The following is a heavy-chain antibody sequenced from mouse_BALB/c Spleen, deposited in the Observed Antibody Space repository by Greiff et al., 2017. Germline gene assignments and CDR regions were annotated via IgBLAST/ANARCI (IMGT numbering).Heavy chain of an antibody. D-gene: IGHD2-2*01. CDR1: GFNIKDTY. Sequence: EVMLVESGAELVKPGASVKLSCTASGFNIKDTYMHWVKQRPEQGLEWIGRIDPANGNTKYDPKFQGKATITADTSSNTAYLQLSSLTSEDTAVYYCARSKGYDWFAYWGQGTLVTVSA. CDR3: ARSKGYDWFAY. CDR2: IDPANGNT. V-gene: IGHV14-3*02. J-gene: IGHJ3*01.